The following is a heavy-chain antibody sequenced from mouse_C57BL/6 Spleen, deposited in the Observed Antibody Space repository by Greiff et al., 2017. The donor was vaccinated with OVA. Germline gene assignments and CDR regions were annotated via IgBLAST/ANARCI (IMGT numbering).Heavy chain of an antibody. CDR2: INYDGSST. J-gene: IGHJ1*03. V-gene: IGHV5-16*01. CDR1: GFTFSDYY. CDR3: ARDQGDGYFDV. Sequence: EVMLVESEGGLVQPGSSMKLSCTASGFTFSDYYMAWVRQVPEKGLEWVANINYDGSSTYYLDSLKSRFIISRDNAKNILYLQMSSLKSEDTATYYCARDQGDGYFDVWGTGTTVTVSS. D-gene: IGHD3-2*02.